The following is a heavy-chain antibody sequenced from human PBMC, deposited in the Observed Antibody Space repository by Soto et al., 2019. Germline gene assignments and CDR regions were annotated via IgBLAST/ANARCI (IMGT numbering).Heavy chain of an antibody. CDR2: IYYSGST. CDR3: ASRGARSSWQWLVDY. Sequence: PSATLSLTCAVYGVSFSCYYSSLIRPPPGKGLEWIGYIYYSGSTNYNPSLKSRVTISVDTSKNQFSLKLSSVTAADTAVYYCASRGARSSWQWLVDYWGQGTLVNVSS. V-gene: IGHV4-59*01. CDR1: GVSFSCYY. J-gene: IGHJ4*02. D-gene: IGHD6-19*01.